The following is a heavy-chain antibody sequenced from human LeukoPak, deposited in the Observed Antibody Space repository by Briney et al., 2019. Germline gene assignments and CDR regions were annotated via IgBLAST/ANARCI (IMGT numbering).Heavy chain of an antibody. CDR1: GYTFTSYD. V-gene: IGHV1-8*01. CDR2: MNPNSGNT. CDR3: ARGGPVDTAMASGY. D-gene: IGHD5-18*01. Sequence: ASVKVSCKASGYTFTSYDINWVRQATGQGLEWMGWMNPNSGNTGYAQKFQGRVTMTRNTSISTAYMELSSLRSEDTAVYYCARGGPVDTAMASGYWGQGTLVTVSS. J-gene: IGHJ4*02.